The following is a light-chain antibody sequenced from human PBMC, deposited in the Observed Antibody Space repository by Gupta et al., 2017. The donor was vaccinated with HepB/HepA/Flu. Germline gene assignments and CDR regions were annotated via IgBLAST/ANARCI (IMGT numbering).Light chain of an antibody. J-gene: IGLJ2*01. CDR2: ENK. CDR3: GTWDNCRRAVV. CDR1: SPNNGNNY. Sequence: HSVLTQPPFVSAAPGQRVTIPCSGSSPNNGNNYMSWYQQLPGTAPKVVIYENKKRTSVIPDRFSGSKSGTSATLGITGLHTGDEADYYCGTWDNCRRAVVFGGGTRLTVL. V-gene: IGLV1-51*02.